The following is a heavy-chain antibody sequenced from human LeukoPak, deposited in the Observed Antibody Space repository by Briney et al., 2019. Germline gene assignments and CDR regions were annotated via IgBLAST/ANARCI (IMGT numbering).Heavy chain of an antibody. Sequence: PSETLSLTCTVSGGSISSYYWSWIRQPPGEGLEWIGYINYSGSTYYNPSLKSRVTISVDTSKNQFSLKLSSVTAADTAMYYCARLRSPGDFDYWGQGTLVTVSS. CDR2: INYSGST. D-gene: IGHD1-26*01. V-gene: IGHV4-59*12. CDR1: GGSISSYY. J-gene: IGHJ4*02. CDR3: ARLRSPGDFDY.